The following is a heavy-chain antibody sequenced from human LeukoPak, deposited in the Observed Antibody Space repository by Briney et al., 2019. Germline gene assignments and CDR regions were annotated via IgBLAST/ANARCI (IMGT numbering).Heavy chain of an antibody. CDR2: MNPNSGNT. J-gene: IGHJ4*02. CDR3: AVQAVADWYYFDY. Sequence: GASVKVSCKASGYTFTSYDINWVRQATGQGLEWMGWMNPNSGNTGYARKFQGRVTMTRNTSISTAYMELSSLRSEDTAVYYCAVQAVADWYYFDYWGQGTLVTVSS. CDR1: GYTFTSYD. V-gene: IGHV1-8*01. D-gene: IGHD6-19*01.